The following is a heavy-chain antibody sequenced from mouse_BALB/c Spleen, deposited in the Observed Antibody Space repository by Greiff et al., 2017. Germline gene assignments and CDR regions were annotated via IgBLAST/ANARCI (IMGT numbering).Heavy chain of an antibody. D-gene: IGHD1-1*01. Sequence: QVQLQQSGPGLVAPSQSLSITCTVSGFSLSSYSVHWVRQPPGKGLEWLGMIWGCGGTDDNSALKSRLSICTDNYKSQVFLKMNRLQTDDTAMYYGAGYYGSSYWFAYWGQGTLVTVSA. CDR2: IWGCGGT. V-gene: IGHV2-6-4*01. CDR3: AGYYGSSYWFAY. CDR1: GFSLSSYS. J-gene: IGHJ3*01.